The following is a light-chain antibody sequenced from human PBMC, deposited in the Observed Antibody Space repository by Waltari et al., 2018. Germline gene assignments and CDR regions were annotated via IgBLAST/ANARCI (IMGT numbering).Light chain of an antibody. Sequence: EIVLTQPPGSLSLSPVERAPPSCRASQSVSSTYLTWYQQKPGQAPRLLIYGGSGRATGIPHRFSGSGSGTDFTLTISRLEPEDFAVYYCQHYGRSPPLTFGPGTKVDIK. CDR3: QHYGRSPPLT. CDR1: QSVSSTY. CDR2: GGS. V-gene: IGKV3-20*01. J-gene: IGKJ3*01.